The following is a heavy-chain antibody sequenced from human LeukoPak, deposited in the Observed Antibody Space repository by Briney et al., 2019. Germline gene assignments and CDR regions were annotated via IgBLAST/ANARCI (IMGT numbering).Heavy chain of an antibody. Sequence: ASVKVSCKASGYTFTSYYMHWVRQAPGQGLEWMGIINPSGGCTSYAQKFQGRVTMTRDTSTSTVYMELSSLRAEDTAVYYCARDSFVVWFGELGYYYGMDVWGQGTTVTVSS. CDR1: GYTFTSYY. CDR2: INPSGGCT. D-gene: IGHD3-10*01. V-gene: IGHV1-46*01. CDR3: ARDSFVVWFGELGYYYGMDV. J-gene: IGHJ6*02.